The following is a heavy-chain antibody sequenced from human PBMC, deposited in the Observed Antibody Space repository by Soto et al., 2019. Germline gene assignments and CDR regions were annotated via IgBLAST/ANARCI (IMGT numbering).Heavy chain of an antibody. J-gene: IGHJ4*02. Sequence: QVQLVESGGGVVQPGRSLRLSCAASGFTFSSYGMHWVRQAPGKGLEWVAVISYDGSNKYYADSVKGRFTISRDNSKNTLYLQMNSLRAEDTAVYYCAKDSGWFLEWLFDYWGQGTLVTVSS. CDR2: ISYDGSNK. CDR1: GFTFSSYG. D-gene: IGHD3-3*01. V-gene: IGHV3-30*18. CDR3: AKDSGWFLEWLFDY.